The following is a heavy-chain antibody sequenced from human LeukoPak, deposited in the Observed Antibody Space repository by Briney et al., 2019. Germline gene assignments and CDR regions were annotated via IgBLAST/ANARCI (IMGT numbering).Heavy chain of an antibody. Sequence: KFQGRVTITRDTSASTAYMELSSLRSEDTAVYYCAKAFGSRKAFDMWGQGTMVTVSS. V-gene: IGHV1-3*01. CDR3: AKAFGSRKAFDM. J-gene: IGHJ3*02. D-gene: IGHD1-14*01.